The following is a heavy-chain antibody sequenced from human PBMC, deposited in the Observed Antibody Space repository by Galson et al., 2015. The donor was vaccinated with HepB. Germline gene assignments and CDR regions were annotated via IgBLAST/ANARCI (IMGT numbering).Heavy chain of an antibody. CDR2: IFSGGQT. CDR3: AREEHAYGDAGAFDI. D-gene: IGHD4/OR15-4a*01. CDR1: GFSVNSYY. Sequence: SPRLSCAASGFSVNSYYMAWVRQAPGKGLDWVSVIFSGGQTYYRAPVKGRFTVSKDISKNTLYLQMNSLRAGDTAMYYGAREEHAYGDAGAFDIWGQGIKVIVSS. J-gene: IGHJ3*02. V-gene: IGHV3-53*01.